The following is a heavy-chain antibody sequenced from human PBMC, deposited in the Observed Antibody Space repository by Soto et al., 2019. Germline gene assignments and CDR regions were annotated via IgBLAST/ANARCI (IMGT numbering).Heavy chain of an antibody. CDR1: GFTFSSYA. CDR3: AKEIYDYGEEDPYFDY. J-gene: IGHJ4*02. Sequence: GGSLRLSCAASGFTFSSYAMSWVRQAPGKGLEWVSAISGSGGSTYYADSVKGRFTISRDNSKNTLYLQMNSLRAEDTAVYYCAKEIYDYGEEDPYFDYWGQGTLVTVSS. D-gene: IGHD4-17*01. CDR2: ISGSGGST. V-gene: IGHV3-23*01.